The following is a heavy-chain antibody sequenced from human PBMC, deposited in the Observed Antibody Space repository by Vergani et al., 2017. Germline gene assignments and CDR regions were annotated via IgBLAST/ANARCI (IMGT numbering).Heavy chain of an antibody. CDR3: TRHDYGDYHPSDY. CDR2: IRYDGSNK. J-gene: IGHJ4*02. D-gene: IGHD4-17*01. Sequence: QVQLVESGGGVVQPGGSLRLSCAASGFTFSSYGMHWVRQAPGKGLEWVAFIRYDGSNKYYADSVKGRFTISRDNSKNTLYLQMNSLKTEDTAVYYCTRHDYGDYHPSDYWGQGTLVTVSS. CDR1: GFTFSSYG. V-gene: IGHV3-30*02.